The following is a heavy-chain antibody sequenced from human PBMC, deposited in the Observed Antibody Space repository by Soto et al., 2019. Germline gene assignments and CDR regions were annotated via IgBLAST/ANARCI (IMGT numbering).Heavy chain of an antibody. CDR1: GYTFTSYY. Sequence: GASVKVSCKASGYTFTSYYMHWVRQAPGQGLEWMGIINPSGGSTSYAQKFQGRVTVTRDNSKNTLHLLMNSLRAEDTAVYYCAKGGSNGWYDAFDIWGQGTMVTVSS. CDR3: AKGGSNGWYDAFDI. CDR2: INPSGGST. J-gene: IGHJ3*02. D-gene: IGHD6-19*01. V-gene: IGHV1-46*01.